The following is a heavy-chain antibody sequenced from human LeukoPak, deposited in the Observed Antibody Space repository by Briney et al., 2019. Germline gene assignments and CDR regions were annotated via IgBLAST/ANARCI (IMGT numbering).Heavy chain of an antibody. J-gene: IGHJ4*02. CDR2: SYHSGST. V-gene: IGHV4-59*01. D-gene: IGHD3-22*01. Sequence: PSETLSLTCTVSGGSISTYYWSWIRQPPGKGLEWIGYSYHSGSTYCNPSLKTRVTISVDTSKNQFSLKLSSVTAADTAVYYCARTSGFFDSGGSFHENPYFFDSWGQGTLVTVSS. CDR1: GGSISTYY. CDR3: ARTSGFFDSGGSFHENPYFFDS.